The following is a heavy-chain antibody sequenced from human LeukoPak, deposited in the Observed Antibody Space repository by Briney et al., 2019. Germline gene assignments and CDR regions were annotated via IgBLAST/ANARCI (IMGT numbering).Heavy chain of an antibody. CDR3: ARIRFGESYAPKSYYYYYMDV. CDR2: FSSSSSTI. CDR1: EFTFGSYT. J-gene: IGHJ6*03. V-gene: IGHV3-48*01. D-gene: IGHD3-10*01. Sequence: GPLRLSGAPPEFTFGSYTMNWVPQAPGKGLGGVSYFSSSSSTIYYADSVKGRFTISRDNAKNSLDLQMNSLRVEDTAVYYCARIRFGESYAPKSYYYYYMDVWGIGTTVTISS.